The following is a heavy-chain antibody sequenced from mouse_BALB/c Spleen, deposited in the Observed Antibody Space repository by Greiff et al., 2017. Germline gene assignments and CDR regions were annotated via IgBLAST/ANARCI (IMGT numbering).Heavy chain of an antibody. D-gene: IGHD1-1*01. CDR1: GYAFSSYW. V-gene: IGHV1-80*01. Sequence: VKLQESGAELVRPGSSVKISCKASGYAFSSYWMNWVKQRPGQGLEWIGQIYPGDGDTNYNGKFKGKATLTADKSSSTAYMQLSSLTSEDSAVYFCARAATVVARYFDVWGAGTTVTVSS. CDR3: ARAATVVARYFDV. CDR2: IYPGDGDT. J-gene: IGHJ1*01.